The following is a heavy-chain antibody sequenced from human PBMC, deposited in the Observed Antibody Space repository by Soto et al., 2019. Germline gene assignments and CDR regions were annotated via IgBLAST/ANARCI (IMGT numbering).Heavy chain of an antibody. V-gene: IGHV4-31*03. D-gene: IGHD1-26*01. J-gene: IGHJ5*01. CDR1: GGSISSGGYY. CDR2: IYYSGST. CDR3: ARHSASWQWFDY. Sequence: QVQLQESGPGLVKPSQTLSLTCSVSGGSISSGGYYWSWIRQHPEKGLEWIGYIYYSGSTNYNPSLKSRVIISVDTSSNRFSLDLRSVTAADTAIHYCARHSASWQWFDYWGQGTLVTVSS.